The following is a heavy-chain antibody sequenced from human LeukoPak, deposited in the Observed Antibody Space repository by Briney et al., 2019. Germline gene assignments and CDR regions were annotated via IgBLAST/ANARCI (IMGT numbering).Heavy chain of an antibody. D-gene: IGHD2-2*01. Sequence: PGGSLRLSCAASGLTVSSNCMSWVRQAPRKGLEWVSIIYSGGSGGSTYYADSVKGRFTIFRDNSKNTLYLQMNSLRAEDTAVYYCARWFCSNTNCYYDYWGQGTLVTVSS. V-gene: IGHV3-53*01. CDR1: GLTVSSNC. CDR2: IYSGGSGGST. CDR3: ARWFCSNTNCYYDY. J-gene: IGHJ4*02.